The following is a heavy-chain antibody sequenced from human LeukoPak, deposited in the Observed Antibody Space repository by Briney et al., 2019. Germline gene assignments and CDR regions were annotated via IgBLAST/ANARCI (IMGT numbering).Heavy chain of an antibody. CDR1: GGSISSYY. D-gene: IGHD6-19*01. J-gene: IGHJ3*02. V-gene: IGHV4-59*01. CDR3: ARGQQWLVFALGAFDI. Sequence: SETLSLTCTVSGGSISSYYWSWIRQPPGKGLEWIGYIYYSGSTNYNPSLKSRVTISVDTSENQFSLKLSSVTAADTAVYYCARGQQWLVFALGAFDIWGQGTMVTVSS. CDR2: IYYSGST.